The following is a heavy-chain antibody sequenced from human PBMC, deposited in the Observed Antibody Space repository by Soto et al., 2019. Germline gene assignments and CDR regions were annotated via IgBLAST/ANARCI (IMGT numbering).Heavy chain of an antibody. V-gene: IGHV3-23*01. CDR3: AKSPAGSEPYDYIWGSYRCHWFDP. D-gene: IGHD3-16*02. Sequence: WGSLRLCCAASGFTFSSYAMSWVRQAPGKELEWVSAISGSGGSTYYADSVKSRFTISRDNSKNTLYLQMNSLRAEDTAVYYCAKSPAGSEPYDYIWGSYRCHWFDPWGQGTLVTVSS. CDR2: ISGSGGST. CDR1: GFTFSSYA. J-gene: IGHJ5*02.